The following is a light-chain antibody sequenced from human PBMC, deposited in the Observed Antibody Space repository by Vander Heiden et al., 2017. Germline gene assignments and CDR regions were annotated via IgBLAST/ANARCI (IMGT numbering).Light chain of an antibody. V-gene: IGLV3-1*01. CDR3: QAWDSSTLVV. Sequence: SYEPTHPPSASVSPGRTASITCSCGKFGDNYACWYQQKPGQSPVLVIYQDSKRPSGIPERFSGSNSGNTATLTISGTQAMDEADYYCQAWDSSTLVVFGGGTKLTVL. J-gene: IGLJ2*01. CDR2: QDS. CDR1: KFGDNY.